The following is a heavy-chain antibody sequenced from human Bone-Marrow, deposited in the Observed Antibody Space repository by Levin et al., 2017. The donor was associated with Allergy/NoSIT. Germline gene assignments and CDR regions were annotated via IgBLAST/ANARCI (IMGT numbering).Heavy chain of an antibody. CDR2: LWYDGTNK. CDR1: GFTFSGVG. V-gene: IGHV3-33*03. CDR3: ASLVGTTTY. D-gene: IGHD1-26*01. Sequence: QPGGSLRLSCAASGFTFSGVGMHWVRQAPGKGLEWVGALWYDGTNKYYADSVKGRFTISRDNTYNTLFLHMESLRAEDTAVYYCASLVGTTTYWGQGTLVTVSS. J-gene: IGHJ4*02.